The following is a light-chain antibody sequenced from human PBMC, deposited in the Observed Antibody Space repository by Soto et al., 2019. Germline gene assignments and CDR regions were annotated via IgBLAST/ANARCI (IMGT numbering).Light chain of an antibody. V-gene: IGKV3-15*01. Sequence: LALSPWERATLSWSASQSVSSNYLAWYQQKPGQAPRLLIHGATTRATGIPARFSGSGSGTEFTLTISSLQSEDFAVYYCQQYNNWPRTFGQGTKVDIK. J-gene: IGKJ1*01. CDR3: QQYNNWPRT. CDR2: GAT. CDR1: QSVSSN.